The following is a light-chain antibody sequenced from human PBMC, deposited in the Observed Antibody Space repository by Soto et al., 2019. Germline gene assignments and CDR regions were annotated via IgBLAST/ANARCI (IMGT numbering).Light chain of an antibody. Sequence: EIVMTQSPATLSVSPGERATLSCRASQSVSSNLAWYQQKPGQAPRLLIYGASSRATGIPDRFSGSGSGTDFTLTISRLEPEDCAVYYCEQLATSPLTFGGGTKVDIK. CDR2: GAS. J-gene: IGKJ4*01. CDR1: QSVSSN. V-gene: IGKV3-20*01. CDR3: EQLATSPLT.